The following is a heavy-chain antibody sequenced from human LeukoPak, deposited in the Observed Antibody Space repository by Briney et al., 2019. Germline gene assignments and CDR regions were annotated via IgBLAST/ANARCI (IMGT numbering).Heavy chain of an antibody. D-gene: IGHD1-1*01. CDR2: IWYDGSNK. J-gene: IGHJ4*02. CDR1: GFTFSSYG. CDR3: ARIGGTGYFDY. Sequence: GGSLRLSCATSGFTFSSYGMHWVRQAPSKGPEWVAFIWYDGSNKYYADSVKGRFTISRDNSKNTLYLQMNSLRDDDTAVYYCARIGGTGYFDYWGQGTLVTVSS. V-gene: IGHV3-33*01.